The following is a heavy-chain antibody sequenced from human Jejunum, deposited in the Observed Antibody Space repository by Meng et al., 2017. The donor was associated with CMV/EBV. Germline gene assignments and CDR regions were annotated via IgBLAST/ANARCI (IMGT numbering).Heavy chain of an antibody. V-gene: IGHV3-30*03. J-gene: IGHJ4*02. CDR1: GFSFSSFN. Sequence: ASGFSFSSFNMNWVRQAPGKGLEWVAVISNDGDTKYEADSVKGQFSISRDNSKNTVYLQMSSLRTEDTAVYYCAREEDYRNYFDSWGRGTLVTVSS. D-gene: IGHD4-11*01. CDR2: ISNDGDTK. CDR3: AREEDYRNYFDS.